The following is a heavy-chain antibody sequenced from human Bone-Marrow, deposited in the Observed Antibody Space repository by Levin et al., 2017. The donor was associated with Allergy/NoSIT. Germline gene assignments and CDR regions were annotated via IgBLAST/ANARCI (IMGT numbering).Heavy chain of an antibody. D-gene: IGHD6-13*01. CDR3: VIAGAGRHELPSGGAGS. CDR2: INRDGSQK. CDR1: GFTFSDYW. J-gene: IGHJ5*02. V-gene: IGHV3-7*01. Sequence: GESLKISCAVSGFTFSDYWMSWVRQAPGKGLEWVVKINRDGSQKDYVDSVKGRFSVSRDNAGSSLYLQMNSLRAEGTAVYYCVIAGAGRHELPSGGAGSWGQGTLVTVSS.